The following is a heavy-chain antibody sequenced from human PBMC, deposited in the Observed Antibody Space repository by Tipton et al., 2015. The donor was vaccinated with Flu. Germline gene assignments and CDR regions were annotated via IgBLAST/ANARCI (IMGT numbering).Heavy chain of an antibody. Sequence: TLFLTCSVSGGSISSYYWSWIRQSPGKGLEWIGYISYSGSTNYNPSLKSRVTISLDMSKDQFSLKLASVTAADTAVYYCARVWSSFVATASLDYWGRGTLVTVSS. CDR1: GGSISSYY. CDR3: ARVWSSFVATASLDY. CDR2: ISYSGST. V-gene: IGHV4-59*12. J-gene: IGHJ4*02. D-gene: IGHD1-1*01.